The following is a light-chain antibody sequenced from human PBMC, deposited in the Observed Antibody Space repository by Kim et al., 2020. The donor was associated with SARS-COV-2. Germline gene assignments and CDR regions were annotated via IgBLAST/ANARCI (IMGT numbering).Light chain of an antibody. CDR3: QHYDTTQWT. CDR1: RSVRCSY. CDR2: GAT. Sequence: ERAFLSSRTTRSVRCSYIAWYQQRPGQAPRLLIFGATIRATGIPDRFSGSGSGTDFTLTISRLEPEDFAMYYCQHYDTTQWTFGQGTKVDIK. V-gene: IGKV3-20*01. J-gene: IGKJ1*01.